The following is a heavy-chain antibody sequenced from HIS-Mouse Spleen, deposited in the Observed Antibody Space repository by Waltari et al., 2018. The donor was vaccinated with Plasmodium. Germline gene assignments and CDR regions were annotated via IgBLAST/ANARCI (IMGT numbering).Heavy chain of an antibody. D-gene: IGHD3-16*01. Sequence: VQLVQSGAEVKKPGASVKVSCMASGSTFTGYYLPWVRHAPGQGLEWMGGINPNSGGTNYAQKFQGRVTMTRDTSISTAYMELSRLRSDDTAVYYCASDGPGETSFDYWGQGTLVTVSS. J-gene: IGHJ4*02. CDR1: GSTFTGYY. CDR3: ASDGPGETSFDY. CDR2: INPNSGGT. V-gene: IGHV1-2*02.